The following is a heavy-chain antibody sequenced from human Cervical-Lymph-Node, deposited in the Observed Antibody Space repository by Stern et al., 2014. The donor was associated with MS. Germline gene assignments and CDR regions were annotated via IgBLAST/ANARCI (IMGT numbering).Heavy chain of an antibody. CDR1: GFTFSSYS. Sequence: EVQLVESGGGLEQPGESLRLSCAASGFTFSSYSMSWARQAPGKGLEWVSSISSSGGSTYHADSVKGRFIISRDNSKNTLYLQMNSLRAEDTAVYYCAKDLTNWVHADDVGYWGQGTLVTVSS. J-gene: IGHJ4*02. D-gene: IGHD3-9*01. V-gene: IGHV3-23*04. CDR3: AKDLTNWVHADDVGY. CDR2: ISSSGGST.